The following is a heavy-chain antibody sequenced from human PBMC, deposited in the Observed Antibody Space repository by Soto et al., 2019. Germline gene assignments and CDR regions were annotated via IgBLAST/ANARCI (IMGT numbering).Heavy chain of an antibody. CDR1: GFTFSNAW. J-gene: IGHJ6*02. D-gene: IGHD6-19*01. V-gene: IGHV3-15*01. Sequence: NPGGSLRLSCAASGFTFSNAWMSWVRQAPGKGLEWVGRIKSKTDGGTTDYAAPVKGRFTVSRDDSKNTLYLQMNSLKTEDTAVYYCTTDRGSGWYRLYYYGMDVWGQGTTVTVSS. CDR3: TTDRGSGWYRLYYYGMDV. CDR2: IKSKTDGGTT.